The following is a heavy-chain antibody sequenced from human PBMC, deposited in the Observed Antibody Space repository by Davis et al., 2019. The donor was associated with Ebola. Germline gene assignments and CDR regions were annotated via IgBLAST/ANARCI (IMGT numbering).Heavy chain of an antibody. J-gene: IGHJ4*02. CDR3: ARGGAVTPD. D-gene: IGHD4-17*01. V-gene: IGHV3-74*01. CDR2: INSDGTSS. CDR1: GYTFSSFW. Sequence: GESLKISCKGSGYTFSSFWMNRVRQAPGTGLESVSRINSDGTSSNYTDVVRGRFTVSRDNAQYTLYLQMNSMRVEDTAVYFCARGGAVTPDWGPGTLVTVSS.